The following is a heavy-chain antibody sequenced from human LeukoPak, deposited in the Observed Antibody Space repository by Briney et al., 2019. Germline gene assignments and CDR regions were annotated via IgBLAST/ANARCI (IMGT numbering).Heavy chain of an antibody. CDR1: GGTFSSYA. D-gene: IGHD2-8*01. CDR3: ARVLMVYGYYYYMDV. Sequence: GSSVKVSCKASGGTFSSYAISWVRQAPGQGLEWMGGIIPIFGTANYAQKFQGRVTITTDESTSTAYMELSSLGSEDTAVYYCARVLMVYGYYYYMDVWGKGTTVTVSS. CDR2: IIPIFGTA. J-gene: IGHJ6*03. V-gene: IGHV1-69*05.